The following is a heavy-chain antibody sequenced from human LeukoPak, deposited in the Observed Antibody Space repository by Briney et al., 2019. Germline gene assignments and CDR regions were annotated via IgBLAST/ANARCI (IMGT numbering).Heavy chain of an antibody. CDR3: ATTDYGDYSQFDF. CDR1: GAAITSFY. CDR2: IYYTGST. V-gene: IGHV4-59*01. D-gene: IGHD4-17*01. Sequence: SETLSLTCIVSGAAITSFYWSWIRKPPGRGLEWIGYIYYTGSTSYNPSLKSRVTILLDTSKNLFSLNLRSVTAADTAVYYCATTDYGDYSQFDFWGQGTLVTVSS. J-gene: IGHJ4*02.